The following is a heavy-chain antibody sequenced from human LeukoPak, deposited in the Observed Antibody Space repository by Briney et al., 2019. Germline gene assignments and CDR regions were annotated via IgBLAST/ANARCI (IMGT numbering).Heavy chain of an antibody. D-gene: IGHD5-24*01. CDR3: ARTEMATTEFEY. Sequence: KPSETLSLTCTVSGGSISSYYWSWLRQPPGKGLEWIGYIYTSGSTNYNPSLKSRVTISVDTSKNQFSLKLSSVTAADTAVYYCARTEMATTEFEYWGQGTLVTVSS. CDR1: GGSISSYY. V-gene: IGHV4-4*09. CDR2: IYTSGST. J-gene: IGHJ4*02.